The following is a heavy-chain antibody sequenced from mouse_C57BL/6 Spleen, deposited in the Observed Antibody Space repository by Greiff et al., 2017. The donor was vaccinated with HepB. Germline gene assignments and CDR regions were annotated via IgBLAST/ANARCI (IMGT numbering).Heavy chain of an antibody. CDR2: IDPSDSET. J-gene: IGHJ4*01. CDR3: ARLGSDYYAMDY. Sequence: VQLQQPGAELVRPGSSVKLSCKASGYTFTSYWMHWVKQRPIQGLEWIGNIDPSDSETHYNQKFKDKATLTVDKSSSTAYMQLSSLTSEDSAVYYCARLGSDYYAMDYWGQGTSVTVSS. V-gene: IGHV1-52*01. CDR1: GYTFTSYW. D-gene: IGHD3-3*01.